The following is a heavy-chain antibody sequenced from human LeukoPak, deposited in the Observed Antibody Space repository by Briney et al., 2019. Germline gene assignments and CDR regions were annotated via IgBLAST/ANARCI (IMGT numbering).Heavy chain of an antibody. D-gene: IGHD3-3*01. V-gene: IGHV3-23*01. Sequence: PGGSLRLSCAASGFTFSRSAMSWVRQAPGKGLEWVSGISGSGGSTYYASSVRGRFTISRDNSKNTLYLQVNRLRAEDTAVYYCAKNPSPYWSGYSYYFDYWGQGTLVTVSS. J-gene: IGHJ4*02. CDR2: ISGSGGST. CDR3: AKNPSPYWSGYSYYFDY. CDR1: GFTFSRSA.